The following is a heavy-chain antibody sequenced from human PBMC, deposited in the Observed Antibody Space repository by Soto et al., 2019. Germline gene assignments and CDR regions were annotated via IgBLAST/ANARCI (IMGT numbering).Heavy chain of an antibody. Sequence: GGSLRLSCAASGFTFSKAWMNWVRQAPGKGLEWVGRIKRKSDGVKTDYAAPAKGRFTISRDDSKNKLYLQMNSLHTEDTAVYYCTADSVETTDYGMDVWGQGTPVTVSS. D-gene: IGHD6-19*01. CDR3: TADSVETTDYGMDV. CDR1: GFTFSKAW. J-gene: IGHJ6*02. V-gene: IGHV3-15*07. CDR2: IKRKSDGVKT.